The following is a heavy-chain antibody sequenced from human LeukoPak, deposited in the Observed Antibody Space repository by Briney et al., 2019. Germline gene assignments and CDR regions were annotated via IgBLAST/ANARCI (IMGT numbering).Heavy chain of an antibody. J-gene: IGHJ4*02. CDR3: AKDLEVHSSGWYSDY. D-gene: IGHD6-19*01. CDR2: ISGSGGST. Sequence: GGSLRLSCAASGFTFSSYAMSWVRQAPGKGLEWVSAISGSGGSTYYADSAKGRFTISRDNSKNTLYLQMNSLRAEDTAVYYCAKDLEVHSSGWYSDYWGQGTLVTVSS. CDR1: GFTFSSYA. V-gene: IGHV3-23*01.